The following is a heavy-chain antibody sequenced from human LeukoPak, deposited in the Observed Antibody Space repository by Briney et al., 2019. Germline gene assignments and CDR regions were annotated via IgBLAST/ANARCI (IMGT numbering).Heavy chain of an antibody. J-gene: IGHJ4*02. Sequence: SETLSLTCTVSGGSISSYYWSWIRQPPGKGLEWIAYIYYGGSTNYNPSLKSRVTISVDTSKNQFSLKLSSVTAADTAVYYCAKYVWGSYPTFEDYWGQGTLVTVSS. D-gene: IGHD3-16*02. V-gene: IGHV4-59*01. CDR2: IYYGGST. CDR1: GGSISSYY. CDR3: AKYVWGSYPTFEDY.